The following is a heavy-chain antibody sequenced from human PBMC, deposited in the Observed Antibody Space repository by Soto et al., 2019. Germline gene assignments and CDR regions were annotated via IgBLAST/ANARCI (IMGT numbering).Heavy chain of an antibody. Sequence: EVQLVESGGGLVQPGRSLRLSCAASGFTFDDYAMHWVRQAPGKGLEWVSGISWNSGSIGYADSVKGRFTISRDNAKNSLYLQMNSLRAEDTALYYCAKEGCSGGSCSYGFDYWGQGTLVTVSS. D-gene: IGHD2-15*01. CDR2: ISWNSGSI. V-gene: IGHV3-9*01. CDR3: AKEGCSGGSCSYGFDY. J-gene: IGHJ4*02. CDR1: GFTFDDYA.